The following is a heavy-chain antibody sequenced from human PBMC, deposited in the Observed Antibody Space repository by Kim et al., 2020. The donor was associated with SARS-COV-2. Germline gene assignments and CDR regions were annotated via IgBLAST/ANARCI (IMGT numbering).Heavy chain of an antibody. D-gene: IGHD6-19*01. Sequence: GGSLRLSCAASGFTFSSHSMKWVRQAPGKGLEWVSYISSGSSTIYYADSVKGRFTISRDNAKNSMYLQMNSLRAEDTAVYYCARGRSSGRAGMDVWGPGTTVTVSS. CDR2: ISSGSSTI. V-gene: IGHV3-48*04. J-gene: IGHJ6*02. CDR3: ARGRSSGRAGMDV. CDR1: GFTFSSHS.